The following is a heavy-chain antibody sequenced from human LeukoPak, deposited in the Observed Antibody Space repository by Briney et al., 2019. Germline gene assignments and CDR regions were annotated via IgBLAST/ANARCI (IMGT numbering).Heavy chain of an antibody. CDR2: IFPGDSAT. Sequence: GESLKISCQGSGFSVTTYWIGRVRQMPGKGLEWMGVIFPGDSATRYSPSFQGQVTMSADKSVTTAYLQWSSLKASDTAIYYCARLLYSSDWSHFDYWGQGTLVTVSS. J-gene: IGHJ4*02. D-gene: IGHD6-19*01. V-gene: IGHV5-51*01. CDR3: ARLLYSSDWSHFDY. CDR1: GFSVTTYW.